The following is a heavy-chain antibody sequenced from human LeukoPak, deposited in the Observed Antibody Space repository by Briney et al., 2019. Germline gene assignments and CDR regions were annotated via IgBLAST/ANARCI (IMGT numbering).Heavy chain of an antibody. CDR2: ISWNSGSI. D-gene: IGHD3-22*01. CDR1: GFTFDDYA. Sequence: PGGSLRLSCAASGFTFDDYAMHWVRQAPGKGLEWVSGISWNSGSIGYADSVKGRFTISRDNAKNSLYLQMNSLRAEDTALYYCAKDIQYKYYYDSSGSWGAFDIWGQGTMVTVSS. CDR3: AKDIQYKYYYDSSGSWGAFDI. J-gene: IGHJ3*02. V-gene: IGHV3-9*01.